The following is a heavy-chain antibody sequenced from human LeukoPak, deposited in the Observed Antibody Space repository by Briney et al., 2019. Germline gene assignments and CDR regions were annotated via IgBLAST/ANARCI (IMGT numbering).Heavy chain of an antibody. V-gene: IGHV4-59*08. CDR3: ASQLGYCSGGSCYSDHYYYYYYMDV. CDR2: IYYSGST. D-gene: IGHD2-15*01. J-gene: IGHJ6*03. Sequence: SETLSLTCTVFGGSISSYYWSWIRQPPGKGLEWMGYIYYSGSTNYKPSVKSRVTISVDTSKNQFSLKLSSVTAADTAVYYCASQLGYCSGGSCYSDHYYYYYYMDVWGKGTTVTISS. CDR1: GGSISSYY.